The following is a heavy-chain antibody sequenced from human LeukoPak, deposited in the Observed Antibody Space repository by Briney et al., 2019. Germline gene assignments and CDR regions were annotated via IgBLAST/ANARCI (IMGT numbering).Heavy chain of an antibody. CDR3: ARGQRDSGYDYDY. CDR2: INAGNGNT. CDR1: GYTFTSYG. V-gene: IGHV1-3*03. D-gene: IGHD5-12*01. Sequence: ASVKVSCKASGYTFTSYGISWVRQAPGQRLEWMGWINAGNGNTKYSQEFQGRVTITRDTSASTAYMELSSLRSEDMAVYYCARGQRDSGYDYDYWGQGTLVTVSS. J-gene: IGHJ4*02.